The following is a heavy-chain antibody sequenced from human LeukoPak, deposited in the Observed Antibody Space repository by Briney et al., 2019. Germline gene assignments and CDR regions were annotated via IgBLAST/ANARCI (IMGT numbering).Heavy chain of an antibody. Sequence: GGSLRLSCAASGFTFSSYSMNWVRQAPGKGLEWVSYISSSSSTIYYADSVKGRFTISRDNAKNSLYLQMNSLRAVDTAVYYCAKQSGSYAGYFDYWGQGTLVTVSS. V-gene: IGHV3-48*01. J-gene: IGHJ4*02. CDR3: AKQSGSYAGYFDY. CDR2: ISSSSSTI. CDR1: GFTFSSYS. D-gene: IGHD1-26*01.